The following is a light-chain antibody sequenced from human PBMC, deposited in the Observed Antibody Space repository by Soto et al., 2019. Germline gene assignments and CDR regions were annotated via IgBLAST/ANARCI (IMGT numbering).Light chain of an antibody. CDR3: LQYNSYSWT. J-gene: IGKJ1*01. CDR1: QSISSW. V-gene: IGKV1-5*01. Sequence: DVHMTQSPSTLSASVGDRVTITCRASQSISSWLAWYQQKPGKAPKLLIYDASSLESGVPSRFSGSGSGTEFTLTISSLQPDDFATYYCLQYNSYSWTFGQGTKVDIK. CDR2: DAS.